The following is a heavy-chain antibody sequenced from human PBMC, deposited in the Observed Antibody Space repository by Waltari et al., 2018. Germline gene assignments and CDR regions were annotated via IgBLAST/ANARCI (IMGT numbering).Heavy chain of an antibody. V-gene: IGHV4-59*13. CDR1: GGSMKSYY. D-gene: IGHD3-16*01. CDR3: ARGVYTFDSRWHYDL. Sequence: QVQLQESGPGLVKPLETLSLTCTVSGGSMKSYYWSWLRQSPDKGLEWIGYIYVNGATNSNPSLQSRVSISLDTSTYQFSLELSSMTAADTAIYFCARGVYTFDSRWHYDLWGRGTLVTVSS. CDR2: IYVNGAT. J-gene: IGHJ2*01.